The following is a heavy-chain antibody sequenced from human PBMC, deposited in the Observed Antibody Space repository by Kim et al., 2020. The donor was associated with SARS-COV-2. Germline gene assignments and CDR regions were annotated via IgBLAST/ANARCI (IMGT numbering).Heavy chain of an antibody. CDR2: ISSSSSYI. J-gene: IGHJ4*02. V-gene: IGHV3-21*01. D-gene: IGHD3-22*01. Sequence: GGSLRLSCAASGFTFSSYSMNWVRQAPGKGLEWVSSISSSSSYIYYADSVKGRFTISRDNAKNALYLQMNSLRAEDTAVYYCARDSYFSGYYDSSGYYYDYWGQGTLVTVSS. CDR1: GFTFSSYS. CDR3: ARDSYFSGYYDSSGYYYDY.